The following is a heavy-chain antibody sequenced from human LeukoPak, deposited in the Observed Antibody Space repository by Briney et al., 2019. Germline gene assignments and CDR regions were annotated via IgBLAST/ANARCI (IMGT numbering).Heavy chain of an antibody. V-gene: IGHV4-4*07. J-gene: IGHJ4*02. CDR1: GGSISSYY. D-gene: IGHD3-22*01. CDR2: IYTSGST. CDR3: AREDYYDSSGYYYLPYFDY. Sequence: SGTLSLTCTVSGGSISSYYWSWIRQPAGKGLEWIGRIYTSGSTNYNPSLKSRVTMSVDTSKNQFSLKLSSVTAADTAVYYCAREDYYDSSGYYYLPYFDYWGQGTLVTVSS.